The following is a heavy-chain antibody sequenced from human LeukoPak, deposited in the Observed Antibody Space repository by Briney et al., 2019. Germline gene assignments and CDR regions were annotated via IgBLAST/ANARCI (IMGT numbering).Heavy chain of an antibody. Sequence: ASVKVSCKASGGTFSSYAISWVRQAPGQGLEWMGGIIPIFGTANYAQKFQGRVTITADESTSTAYMEQSSLRSEDTAVYYCASGSYGYYYYYYGMDVWGQGTTVTVSS. CDR2: IIPIFGTA. D-gene: IGHD1-26*01. CDR3: ASGSYGYYYYYYGMDV. V-gene: IGHV1-69*13. CDR1: GGTFSSYA. J-gene: IGHJ6*02.